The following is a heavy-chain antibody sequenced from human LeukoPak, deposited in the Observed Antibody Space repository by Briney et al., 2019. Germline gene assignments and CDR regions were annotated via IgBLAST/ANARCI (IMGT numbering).Heavy chain of an antibody. Sequence: GGSLRLSCAASGFTFSSYWMSWVRQAPGKGLEWVANIKEDGSEKYYVDSVKGRFTISRDNAKNSLNLQMNSLRAEDTAVYYCARYCSGGSCFDYWGQGTLVTVSS. CDR3: ARYCSGGSCFDY. J-gene: IGHJ4*02. V-gene: IGHV3-7*01. D-gene: IGHD2-15*01. CDR2: IKEDGSEK. CDR1: GFTFSSYW.